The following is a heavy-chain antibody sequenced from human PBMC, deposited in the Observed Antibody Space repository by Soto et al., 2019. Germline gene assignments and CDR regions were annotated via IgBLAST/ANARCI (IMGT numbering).Heavy chain of an antibody. CDR1: GYNFAGYW. D-gene: IGHD3-3*01. Sequence: PGESLKISCKGSGYNFAGYWIAWARQMPGKGLELTGIIYPSDSDTRYRPSFQGQVTISADKSISSAYLQWSSLRASDTAMYYCARGGVSTRTFDYWGQGTPVTVSS. CDR2: IYPSDSDT. V-gene: IGHV5-51*01. J-gene: IGHJ4*02. CDR3: ARGGVSTRTFDY.